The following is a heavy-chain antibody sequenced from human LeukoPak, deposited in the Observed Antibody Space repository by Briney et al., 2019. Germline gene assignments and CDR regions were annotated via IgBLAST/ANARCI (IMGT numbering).Heavy chain of an antibody. V-gene: IGHV3-30*18. CDR3: AKVKEMYSSGSYYFDY. J-gene: IGHJ4*02. CDR2: IPYDGFNP. CDR1: GLTFSNYG. Sequence: GRSLRLSCAASGLTFSNYGMHWVRQAPGKGLEWVAVIPYDGFNPYYADSVKGRFTISRDNSKNTLWLQMNSLRAEDTTVYYCAKVKEMYSSGSYYFDYWGQGTLVTVSS. D-gene: IGHD6-19*01.